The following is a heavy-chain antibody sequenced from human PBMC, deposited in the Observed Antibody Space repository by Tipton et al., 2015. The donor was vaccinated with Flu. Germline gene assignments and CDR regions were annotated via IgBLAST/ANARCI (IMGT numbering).Heavy chain of an antibody. J-gene: IGHJ4*02. V-gene: IGHV4-59*01. CDR3: ASAVKSGSTGYFDN. CDR2: MYYSGST. D-gene: IGHD4-17*01. CDR1: GGSIRSYW. Sequence: SGGSIRSYWWSWIRQPPGKGLEWIGYMYYSGSTNYNPSLKSRVTISVDASKNQFSLKLSSVTAADTAVYYCASAVKSGSTGYFDNWGQGTVVTVSS.